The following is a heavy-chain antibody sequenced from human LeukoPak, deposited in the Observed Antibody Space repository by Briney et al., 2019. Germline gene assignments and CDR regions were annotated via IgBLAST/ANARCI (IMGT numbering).Heavy chain of an antibody. D-gene: IGHD2-8*01. Sequence: PGGSLRLSCAASGFTFSSYAMSWVRQAPGKGLEWVSVISGSGGSTYYADSVKGRFTISRDNSKNTLYLQMNSLRAEDTAVYYCAKGYCTNGVCYPDSWGQGTLVTVSS. CDR2: ISGSGGST. CDR3: AKGYCTNGVCYPDS. J-gene: IGHJ4*02. CDR1: GFTFSSYA. V-gene: IGHV3-23*01.